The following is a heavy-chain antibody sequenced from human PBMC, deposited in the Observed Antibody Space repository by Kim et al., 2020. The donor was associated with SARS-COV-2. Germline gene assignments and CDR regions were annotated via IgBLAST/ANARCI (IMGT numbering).Heavy chain of an antibody. CDR3: ARSRYYDKFDI. D-gene: IGHD3-16*01. J-gene: IGHJ3*02. CDR1: GFTFTSYY. Sequence: ASVKVSCNTSGFTFTSYYFHWVRQAPGQGLEWMGWINPKHGDTKYGQKFHGRITLTRDSSTTTSYMEMTSLRSDDTAVYYCARSRYYDKFDIWGQGTLVTVSA. CDR2: INPKHGDT. V-gene: IGHV1-2*02.